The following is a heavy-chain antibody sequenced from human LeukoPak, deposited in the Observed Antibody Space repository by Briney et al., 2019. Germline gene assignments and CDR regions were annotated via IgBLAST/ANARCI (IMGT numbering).Heavy chain of an antibody. J-gene: IGHJ6*02. V-gene: IGHV3-23*01. D-gene: IGHD3-10*01. CDR1: GFTFSDYA. CDR2: VSYSGSST. Sequence: GGSLRLSCGASGFTFSDYARSWVRQAPGRGLDWVSTVSYSGSSTYYADSVKGRFTISRDNSKNTLYLQMDSLRVEDTAIYYCAKVPYSDYGSGRPPFMDVWGQGTTVAVSS. CDR3: AKVPYSDYGSGRPPFMDV.